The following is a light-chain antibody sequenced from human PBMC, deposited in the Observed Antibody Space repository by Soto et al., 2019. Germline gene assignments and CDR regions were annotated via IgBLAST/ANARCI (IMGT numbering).Light chain of an antibody. V-gene: IGLV1-36*01. CDR2: YDD. Sequence: QSLLTQPPSVSEAPRQRFTISCYGSSSNIGNNAVNWYQQLPGKAPKLLIYYDDLLPSGVSDRFSGSKSGTSASLAISGLQSEDEADYYCAAWDDSLNGYVFGTGTKVTGL. CDR3: AAWDDSLNGYV. CDR1: SSNIGNNA. J-gene: IGLJ1*01.